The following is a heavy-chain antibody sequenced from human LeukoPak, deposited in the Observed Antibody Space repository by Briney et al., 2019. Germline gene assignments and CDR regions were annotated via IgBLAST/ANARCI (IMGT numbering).Heavy chain of an antibody. J-gene: IGHJ4*02. CDR2: ISGSGDST. CDR3: ARGRHSLGWYAVDY. D-gene: IGHD6-19*01. V-gene: IGHV3-23*01. Sequence: PGGSLRLSCAASGFTFSSYAINWVRQAPGKGLEWVSAISGSGDSTYYADSVRGRFTISRDNSKNALYLQMNSLRAEDTAIYYCARGRHSLGWYAVDYWGQGTLVSVSS. CDR1: GFTFSSYA.